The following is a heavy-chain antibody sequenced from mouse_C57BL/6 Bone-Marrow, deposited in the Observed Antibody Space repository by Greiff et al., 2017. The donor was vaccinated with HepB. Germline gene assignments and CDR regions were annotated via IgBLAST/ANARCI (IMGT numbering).Heavy chain of an antibody. CDR2: ISDGGSYT. D-gene: IGHD1-1*01. CDR3: ARVGTTVVAYYAMDY. Sequence: DVHLVESGGGLVKPGGSLKLSCAASGFTFSSYAMSWVRQTPEKRLEWVATISDGGSYTYYPDNVTGRFTISRDNAKNNLYLQRSHLKSEDTAMYYCARVGTTVVAYYAMDYWGQGTSVTVSS. CDR1: GFTFSSYA. J-gene: IGHJ4*01. V-gene: IGHV5-4*01.